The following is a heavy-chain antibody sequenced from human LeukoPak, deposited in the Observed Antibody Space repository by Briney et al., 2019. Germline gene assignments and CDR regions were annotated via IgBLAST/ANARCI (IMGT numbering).Heavy chain of an antibody. V-gene: IGHV3-64D*09. D-gene: IGHD2-8*01. CDR2: VSSIGGST. CDR1: GFTFSSYV. Sequence: GVSLRLSCAASGFTFSSYVMFWIRKSPGKGLEYVSAVSSIGGSTYYADSVKGRFTISRDNSKNTLYLQMISLRPEDTAVYYCVKEGNGAFDIWGQGTMVTVSS. J-gene: IGHJ3*02. CDR3: VKEGNGAFDI.